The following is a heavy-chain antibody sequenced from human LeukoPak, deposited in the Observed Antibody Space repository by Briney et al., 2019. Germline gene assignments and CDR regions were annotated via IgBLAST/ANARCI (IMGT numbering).Heavy chain of an antibody. V-gene: IGHV1-18*01. CDR2: ISTYNGNT. CDR3: ARASPYQLLSLWVGGHGDDAFDI. J-gene: IGHJ3*02. Sequence: ASVKVSCKASGYTLTSYGISWVRQAPGQGLEWMGWISTYNGNTNYAQKLQGRVTMTTDTSTSTAYMELRSLRSDDTAVYYCARASPYQLLSLWVGGHGDDAFDIWGQGTMVTVSS. D-gene: IGHD2-2*01. CDR1: GYTLTSYG.